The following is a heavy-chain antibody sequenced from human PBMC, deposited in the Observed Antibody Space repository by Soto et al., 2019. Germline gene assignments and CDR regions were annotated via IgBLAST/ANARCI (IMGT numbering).Heavy chain of an antibody. Sequence: GGSLRLSCAASGFTFSDHYMDWVRQAPGKGLEWVGRTRNKANSYTTEYAASVKGRFTISRDDSKNSLYLQMNSLKTEDTAVYYCARTRQYYYDSSGYYWVGGWYFVLLGRGTLVTVSS. D-gene: IGHD3-22*01. CDR2: TRNKANSYTT. V-gene: IGHV3-72*01. CDR1: GFTFSDHY. J-gene: IGHJ2*01. CDR3: ARTRQYYYDSSGYYWVGGWYFVL.